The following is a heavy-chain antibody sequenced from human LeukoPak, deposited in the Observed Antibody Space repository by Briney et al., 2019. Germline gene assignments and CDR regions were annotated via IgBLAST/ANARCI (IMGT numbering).Heavy chain of an antibody. Sequence: GGSLRLSCAASGFTFSSHSMNWVRQAPGKGLEWVSSISSSSSYIYYADSVKGRFTISRDNAKNSLYLQMNSLRAEDTAVYYCARNGRGSRLYYFDYWGQGTLVTVSS. D-gene: IGHD1-26*01. CDR3: ARNGRGSRLYYFDY. CDR1: GFTFSSHS. V-gene: IGHV3-21*01. J-gene: IGHJ4*02. CDR2: ISSSSSYI.